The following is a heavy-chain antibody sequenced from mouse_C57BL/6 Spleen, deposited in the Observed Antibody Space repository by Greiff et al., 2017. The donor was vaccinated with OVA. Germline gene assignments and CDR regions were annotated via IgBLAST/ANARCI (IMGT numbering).Heavy chain of an antibody. CDR3: ARGAFTTVVAEGFAY. Sequence: EVQLQQSGPELVKPGASVKISCKASGYTFTDYYMNWVKQSHGKSLEWIGDINPNTGGTSYNQKFTGKATLTVDKSSSTAYMELSSLTSEDSAVYYCARGAFTTVVAEGFAYWGQGTLVTVSA. D-gene: IGHD1-1*01. CDR1: GYTFTDYY. J-gene: IGHJ3*01. V-gene: IGHV1-26*01. CDR2: INPNTGGT.